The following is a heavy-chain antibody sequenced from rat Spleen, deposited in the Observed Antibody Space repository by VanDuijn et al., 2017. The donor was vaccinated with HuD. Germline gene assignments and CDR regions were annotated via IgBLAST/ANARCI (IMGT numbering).Heavy chain of an antibody. V-gene: IGHV3-1*01. D-gene: IGHD1-12*02. CDR2: ISYSGST. J-gene: IGHJ2*01. CDR1: GYSITSDY. CDR3: ARYILDGLLPHYFDY. Sequence: EVQLQESGPGLVKPSQSLSLTCSVTGYSITSDYWGWIRKFPGNEMEWIGHISYSGSTSYNPSLKSRISITRDTSKNQFFLQLTSVTTEDTATYYCARYILDGLLPHYFDYWGQGVMVTVSS.